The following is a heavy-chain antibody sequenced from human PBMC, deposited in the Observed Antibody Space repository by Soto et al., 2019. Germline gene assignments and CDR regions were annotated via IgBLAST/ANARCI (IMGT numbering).Heavy chain of an antibody. CDR2: IKPDGSEK. J-gene: IGHJ4*02. D-gene: IGHD2-2*02. CDR1: GFTFGIHW. Sequence: GGSLRLSCAASGFTFGIHWMTWVRQAPGKGLEWVTRIKPDGSEKYYVDSVKGRFTISRDNAKNSLYLQMNSLRPEDTAVYYCARVATPISRNDHWGQGTLVTVSS. V-gene: IGHV3-7*03. CDR3: ARVATPISRNDH.